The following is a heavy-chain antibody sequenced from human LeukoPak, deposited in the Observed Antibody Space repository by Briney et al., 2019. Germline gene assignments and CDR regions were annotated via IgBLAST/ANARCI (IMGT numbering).Heavy chain of an antibody. CDR2: ISNSRST. CDR1: GGSISSHY. CDR3: GRDALVGYFSYYYMDV. J-gene: IGHJ6*03. D-gene: IGHD2-15*01. Sequence: RASETLSLICTVSGGSISSHYWTWIRQSPVKGLEWIGDISNSRSTSYNPSLKSRVTISIDTSKNQFSLKLSSVTAADTAVYYCGRDALVGYFSYYYMDVWGKGTTVTVSS. V-gene: IGHV4-59*11.